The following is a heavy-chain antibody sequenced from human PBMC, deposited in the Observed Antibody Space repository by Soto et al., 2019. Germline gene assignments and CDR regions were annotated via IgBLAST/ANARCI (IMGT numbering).Heavy chain of an antibody. CDR3: AKGSRSSRPYYFDY. J-gene: IGHJ4*02. Sequence: PGGSLRLSCAASGFTFSSYAMSWVRQTPGKGLEWVSAITDSGGDTYHADSVKGRFTISRDNNKNTLYMQMNGLTAEDTAVYYCAKGSRSSRPYYFDYWGQGALVTVSS. CDR2: ITDSGGDT. CDR1: GFTFSSYA. D-gene: IGHD2-2*01. V-gene: IGHV3-23*01.